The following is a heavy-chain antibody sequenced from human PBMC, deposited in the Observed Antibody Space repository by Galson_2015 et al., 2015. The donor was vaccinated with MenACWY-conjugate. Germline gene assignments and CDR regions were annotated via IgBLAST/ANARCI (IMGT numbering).Heavy chain of an antibody. Sequence: SETLSLTCTVSGGSISSSSYYWDWIRQPPGRGLEWIGTIYYSGSTYYNSSLESRVTISVDTSQNQFSLNLSSVTAAGTAMYYCARHDRTAPARSGAFDIWGRGTMVTVSS. D-gene: IGHD2-2*01. J-gene: IGHJ3*02. CDR3: ARHDRTAPARSGAFDI. CDR2: IYYSGST. CDR1: GGSISSSSYY. V-gene: IGHV4-39*01.